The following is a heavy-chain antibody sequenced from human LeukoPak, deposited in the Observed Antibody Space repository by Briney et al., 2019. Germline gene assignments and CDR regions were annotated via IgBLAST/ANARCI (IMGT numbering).Heavy chain of an antibody. J-gene: IGHJ4*02. Sequence: SETLSPTCTVSGGSISSYYWSWIRQPPGKGLEWIGYSSYSGDTNYNPSLKSRVTISVDTSKNQFSLKLNSVTAADTAVYYCAGTVDTAMVGNYWGQGTLVTVSS. CDR2: SSYSGDT. CDR1: GGSISSYY. CDR3: AGTVDTAMVGNY. D-gene: IGHD5-18*01. V-gene: IGHV4-59*01.